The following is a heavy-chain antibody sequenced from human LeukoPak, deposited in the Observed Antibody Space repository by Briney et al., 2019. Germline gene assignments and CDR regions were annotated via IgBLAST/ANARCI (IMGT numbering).Heavy chain of an antibody. Sequence: SETLSLTCAVYGGSFSGYYWSWIRQPPGKGLEWIGEINHSGSTNYNPSLKSRVTISVDTSKNQFSLKLSSVTAADTAVYYCARGRFHCSSTSCYYYYGMDVWGQGTTVTVSS. J-gene: IGHJ6*02. CDR1: GGSFSGYY. CDR3: ARGRFHCSSTSCYYYYGMDV. D-gene: IGHD2-2*01. CDR2: INHSGST. V-gene: IGHV4-34*01.